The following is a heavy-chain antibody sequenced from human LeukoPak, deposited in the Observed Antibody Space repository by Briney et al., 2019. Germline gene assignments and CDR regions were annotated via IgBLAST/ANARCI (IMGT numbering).Heavy chain of an antibody. D-gene: IGHD3-22*01. CDR2: IYYSGST. J-gene: IGHJ4*02. Sequence: SETLSLTCTVSGGSISSSSYYWGWIRQPPGKGLEWIGSIYYSGSTYYNPSLKSRVTISVDTSKNQFSLKLSSVTAADTAVYYCARSPLYYDSSGHANYFDYWGQGTLVTVSS. V-gene: IGHV4-39*01. CDR1: GGSISSSSYY. CDR3: ARSPLYYDSSGHANYFDY.